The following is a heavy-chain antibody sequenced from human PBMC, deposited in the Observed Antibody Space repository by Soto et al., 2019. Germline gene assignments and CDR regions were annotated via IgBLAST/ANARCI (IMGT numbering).Heavy chain of an antibody. Sequence: PSETLSLTCAVYGGSFSGYYWSWIRQPPGKGLEWIGEINHSGSTNYNPSLKSRVTISVDTSKNQFSLKLSSVTAADRAVYSCARDPPRYCSGGSCYSLPPRGFYFDYWGQGTLVTVSS. CDR1: GGSFSGYY. CDR2: INHSGST. CDR3: ARDPPRYCSGGSCYSLPPRGFYFDY. V-gene: IGHV4-34*01. D-gene: IGHD2-15*01. J-gene: IGHJ4*02.